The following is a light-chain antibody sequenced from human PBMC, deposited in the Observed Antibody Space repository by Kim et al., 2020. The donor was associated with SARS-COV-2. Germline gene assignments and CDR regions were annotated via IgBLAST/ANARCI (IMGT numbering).Light chain of an antibody. J-gene: IGKJ2*01. Sequence: EIVLTQSPATLSLSPGERATLSCRASQSVSSYLAWYQQKPGQAPRLLIYDASNRATGIPARFSGSGSGTDFTLSISSLEPEDSAVYYCQQRINWPRTFGQGTKLEI. V-gene: IGKV3-11*01. CDR2: DAS. CDR1: QSVSSY. CDR3: QQRINWPRT.